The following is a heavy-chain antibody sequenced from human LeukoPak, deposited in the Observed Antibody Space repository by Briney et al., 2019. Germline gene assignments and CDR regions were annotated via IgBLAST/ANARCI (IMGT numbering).Heavy chain of an antibody. D-gene: IGHD6-13*01. Sequence: GGSLRLSCAASRFTFSDDSMNWVRQAPGKGLQWVASISSGSVYIYYADSMKGRFTISRDNAKNSMYLQMYSLRAEDTAVYYCARGPKYISATGPYYFDYWGQGTPVTVSS. J-gene: IGHJ4*02. V-gene: IGHV3-21*01. CDR1: RFTFSDDS. CDR3: ARGPKYISATGPYYFDY. CDR2: ISSGSVYI.